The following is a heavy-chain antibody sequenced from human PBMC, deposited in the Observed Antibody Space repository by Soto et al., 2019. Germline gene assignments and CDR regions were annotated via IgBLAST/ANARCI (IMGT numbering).Heavy chain of an antibody. CDR1: GGSFSGYY. CDR3: ARGKVMIYYYYGMDV. CDR2: MNHSGST. J-gene: IGHJ6*02. Sequence: SETLSLTCAVYGGSFSGYYWSWIRQPPGKGLEWIGEMNHSGSTNYNPSLKSRVTISVDTSKNQFSLKLSSVTAADTAVYYCARGKVMIYYYYGMDVWGQGTTVTVSS. V-gene: IGHV4-34*01. D-gene: IGHD3-16*01.